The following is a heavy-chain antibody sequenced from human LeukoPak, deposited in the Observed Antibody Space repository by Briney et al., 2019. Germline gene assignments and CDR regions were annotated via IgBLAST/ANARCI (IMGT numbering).Heavy chain of an antibody. V-gene: IGHV4-39*07. Sequence: SETLSLTCTVSGGSISSYYWGWIRQPPGKGLEWIGSIYYSGSTYYNPSLKSRVTISVDTSKNQFSLKLSSVTAADTAVYYCARSQNIVVVPAATDAFDIWGQGTMVTVSS. D-gene: IGHD2-2*01. CDR2: IYYSGST. J-gene: IGHJ3*02. CDR1: GGSISSYY. CDR3: ARSQNIVVVPAATDAFDI.